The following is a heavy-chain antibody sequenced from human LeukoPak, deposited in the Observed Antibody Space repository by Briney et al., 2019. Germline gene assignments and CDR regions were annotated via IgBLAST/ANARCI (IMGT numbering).Heavy chain of an antibody. CDR3: ASSRRTTAIDY. V-gene: IGHV4-59*12. D-gene: IGHD1-1*01. J-gene: IGHJ4*02. CDR2: IYYSGST. CDR1: GGSISSYY. Sequence: SETLSLTCTVSGGSISSYYWSWIRQPPGKGLEWIGYIYYSGSTNYNPSLKSRVTISVDTSKNQFSLKLSSVTAADTAVYYCASSRRTTAIDYRGQGTLVTVSS.